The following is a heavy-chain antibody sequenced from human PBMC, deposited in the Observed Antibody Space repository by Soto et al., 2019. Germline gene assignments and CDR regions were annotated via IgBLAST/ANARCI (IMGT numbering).Heavy chain of an antibody. J-gene: IGHJ5*02. V-gene: IGHV1-69*01. CDR3: ATSKWNDVWFDP. Sequence: QVQLVQSGAEVKKPGSSVKVSCKASGGTFSSYAISWVRQAPGQGLEWMGGIIPIFGTANYAQKFQGRVTITADESTSKAYMELSRLRSEDKAVYYCATSKWNDVWFDPWGQGNLVTVSS. D-gene: IGHD1-20*01. CDR1: GGTFSSYA. CDR2: IIPIFGTA.